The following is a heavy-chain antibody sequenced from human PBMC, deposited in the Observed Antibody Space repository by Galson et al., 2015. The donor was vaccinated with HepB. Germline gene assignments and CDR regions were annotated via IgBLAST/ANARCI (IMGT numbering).Heavy chain of an antibody. CDR3: AREGPQIGTSSFDI. Sequence: SLRLSCAASGFTFSDYGMHWVRQAPGKGLEWAASIWWDGTHDSYADSVKGRFTVSRDNSKNTVHLEMNGLRLEDTAVYYCAREGPQIGTSSFDIWGQGTVVTVSS. CDR2: IWWDGTHD. CDR1: GFTFSDYG. D-gene: IGHD6-13*01. J-gene: IGHJ3*02. V-gene: IGHV3-33*01.